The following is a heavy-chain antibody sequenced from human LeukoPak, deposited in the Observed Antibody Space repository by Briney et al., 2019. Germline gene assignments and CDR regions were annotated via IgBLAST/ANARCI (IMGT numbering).Heavy chain of an antibody. CDR1: GGSISSGDYY. CDR2: IYYSGST. CDR3: ASIQPFGAFDI. V-gene: IGHV4-30-4*08. D-gene: IGHD1-14*01. J-gene: IGHJ3*02. Sequence: SETLSLTCTVSGGSISSGDYYWSWIRQPPGKGLEWIGYIYYSGSTSYNPSLKSRVTILVDTSKNQFSLKLSSMTAADTAVYYCASIQPFGAFDIWGQGTMVTVSS.